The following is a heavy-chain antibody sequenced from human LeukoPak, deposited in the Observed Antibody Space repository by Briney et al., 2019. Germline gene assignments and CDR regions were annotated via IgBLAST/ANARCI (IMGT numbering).Heavy chain of an antibody. D-gene: IGHD3-10*01. V-gene: IGHV3-23*01. Sequence: GTLRLSCAASGFTFSNYGMSWVRQAPGKGLEWVSAIGGSGGNTYYADSVKGRFTISRDNAKNTLYLQMNSLRAEDTAVYYCARVSYYYGSGSYRPTAVYYFDYWGQGTLVTVSS. CDR3: ARVSYYYGSGSYRPTAVYYFDY. CDR1: GFTFSNYG. CDR2: IGGSGGNT. J-gene: IGHJ4*02.